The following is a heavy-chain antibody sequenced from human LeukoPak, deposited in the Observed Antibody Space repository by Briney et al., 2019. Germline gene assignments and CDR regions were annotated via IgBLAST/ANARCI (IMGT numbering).Heavy chain of an antibody. Sequence: GGSLRLSCAASGFSFSSYSMIWVRQAPGKGLEWVSYITSGSSSIYYADSVKGRFTISRDNAKNSLYLQMNSLRAEDTAVYYCARDSRGYTGSWHFDYWGQGALVTVSS. CDR3: ARDSRGYTGSWHFDY. CDR2: ITSGSSSI. CDR1: GFSFSSYS. D-gene: IGHD6-13*01. V-gene: IGHV3-48*04. J-gene: IGHJ4*02.